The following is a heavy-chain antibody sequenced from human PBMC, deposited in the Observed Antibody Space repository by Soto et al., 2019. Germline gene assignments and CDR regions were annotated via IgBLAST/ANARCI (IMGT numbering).Heavy chain of an antibody. CDR1: GGTFSSYA. CDR3: ARSARHIYFGTSPRARCFDL. D-gene: IGHD3-22*01. CDR2: IIPLFDTA. J-gene: IGHJ2*01. V-gene: IGHV1-69*01. Sequence: QVQLVQSGAEVKKPGSSVKVSCKASGGTFSSYAISWVRQAPGQGLEWMGGIIPLFDTADYAQKFQGRVTITADESTSTAYTALSSLRSEDTAVYYCARSARHIYFGTSPRARCFDLWGLGTLVTVSS.